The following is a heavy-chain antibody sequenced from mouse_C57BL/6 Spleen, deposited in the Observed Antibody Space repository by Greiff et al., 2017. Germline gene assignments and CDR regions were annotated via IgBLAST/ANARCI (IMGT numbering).Heavy chain of an antibody. CDR2: IHPNSGST. CDR1: GYTFTSYW. D-gene: IGHD1-1*01. J-gene: IGHJ3*01. V-gene: IGHV1-64*01. CDR3: AREGHYYGSSPWFAY. Sequence: VQLQQPGAELVKPGASVKLSCKASGYTFTSYWMHWVKQRPGQGLEWIGMIHPNSGSTNYNEKFKSKATLTVDKSSSTAYMQLSSLTSEDSAVYYCAREGHYYGSSPWFAYWGQGTLVTVSA.